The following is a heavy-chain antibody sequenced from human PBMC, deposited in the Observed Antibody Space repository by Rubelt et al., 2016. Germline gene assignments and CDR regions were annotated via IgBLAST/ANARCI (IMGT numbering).Heavy chain of an antibody. CDR2: IWNDGSDT. CDR3: VRDGEGAANYFAD. V-gene: IGHV3-33*08. CDR1: GFTFSNYG. Sequence: QVQLVESGGDLVQPGGSLRLSCAASGFTFSNYGMHWVRQAPGKGMEWVAVIWNDGSDTFYVDSVKGRFTISRDSSRNTLYLQMNSLRPEDTAVYYGVRDGEGAANYFADWDQGALITVSS. D-gene: IGHD6-25*01. J-gene: IGHJ4*02.